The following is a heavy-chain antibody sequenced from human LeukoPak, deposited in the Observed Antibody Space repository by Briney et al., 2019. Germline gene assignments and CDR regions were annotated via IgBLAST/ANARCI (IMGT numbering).Heavy chain of an antibody. CDR2: TSTSGGSA. V-gene: IGHV3-23*01. J-gene: IGHJ6*02. CDR3: AREVVIFPDYYYYGMDV. Sequence: GGSLRLSCAASGFTFSNNAMSWVRQAPGKGLEWVSATSTSGGSAYYADSVKGRFTISRDNSKNTLFLQMNSLRADDTAVYYCAREVVIFPDYYYYGMDVWGQGTTVTVSS. D-gene: IGHD3-9*01. CDR1: GFTFSNNA.